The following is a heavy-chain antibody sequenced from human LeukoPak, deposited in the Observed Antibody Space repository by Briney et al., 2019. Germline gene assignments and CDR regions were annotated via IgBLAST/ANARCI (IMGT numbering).Heavy chain of an antibody. J-gene: IGHJ6*04. CDR1: GGSISRSNW. Sequence: SETLSLTCAVSGGSISRSNWWSWVRQPPGKGLEWIGEIYHSGSTNYNPSLKSRVTISVDKSKNQFSLKLSSVTAADTAVYYCARGSLVLDYYYGMDVWGKGTTVTVSS. CDR3: ARGSLVLDYYYGMDV. CDR2: IYHSGST. V-gene: IGHV4-4*02. D-gene: IGHD3-16*02.